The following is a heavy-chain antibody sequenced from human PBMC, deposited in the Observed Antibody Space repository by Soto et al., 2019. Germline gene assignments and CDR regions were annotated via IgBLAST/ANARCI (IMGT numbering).Heavy chain of an antibody. CDR1: GGTFSSYA. CDR2: IIPIFGTA. J-gene: IGHJ4*02. Sequence: QVQLVQSGAEVKKPGSSVKVSCTASGGTFSSYAISWVRQAPGQGLEWMGGIIPIFGTANYAQKFQGRVTITADESTRTAYMEVSSLRSEDTAVYYCATYYGSGSYYTRFDYWGQGTLVTVSS. V-gene: IGHV1-69*01. CDR3: ATYYGSGSYYTRFDY. D-gene: IGHD3-10*01.